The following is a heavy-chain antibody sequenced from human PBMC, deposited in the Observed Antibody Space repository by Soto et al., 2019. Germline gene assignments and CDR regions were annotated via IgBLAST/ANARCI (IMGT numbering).Heavy chain of an antibody. J-gene: IGHJ6*02. Sequence: EVQLVESGGGLDKPGGPWGPPLAAPGFTFGLNRMSWVGQAPGKGLEWVSYISRSSTGIHYADSVKGRFTISRDDATNSMHLQMNSLRDGDTAVYYCARAVTWGLDVWGQGTTVSISS. D-gene: IGHD3-10*01. CDR3: ARAVTWGLDV. V-gene: IGHV3-48*02. CDR2: ISRSSTGI. CDR1: GFTFGLNR.